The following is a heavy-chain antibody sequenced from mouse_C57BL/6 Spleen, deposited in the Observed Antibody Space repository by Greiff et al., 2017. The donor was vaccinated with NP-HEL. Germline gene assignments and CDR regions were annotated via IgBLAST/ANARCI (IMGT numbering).Heavy chain of an antibody. V-gene: IGHV5-4*01. Sequence: DVQLVESGGGLVKPGGSLKLSCAASGFTFSSYAMSWVRQTPEKRLEWVATISDGGSYTYYPDNVKGRFTISRDNAKNNLYLQMSHLKSEDTAMYYCARDPGRRYFDVWGTGTTVTVSS. CDR2: ISDGGSYT. D-gene: IGHD3-3*01. CDR1: GFTFSSYA. J-gene: IGHJ1*03. CDR3: ARDPGRRYFDV.